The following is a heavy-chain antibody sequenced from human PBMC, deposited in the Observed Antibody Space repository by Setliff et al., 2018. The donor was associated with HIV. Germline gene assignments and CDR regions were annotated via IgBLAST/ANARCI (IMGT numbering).Heavy chain of an antibody. J-gene: IGHJ6*02. D-gene: IGHD1-26*01. CDR3: ATTGPYSGSLYGMDV. CDR1: GHTLSELS. V-gene: IGHV1-24*01. CDR2: FDPEDGQR. Sequence: ASVKVSCKVSGHTLSELSRHWVRQGPGKGLEWMGGFDPEDGQRIYAQKFQGRVTMTEDTSTDTAYMELSSLSFEDTAVYYCATTGPYSGSLYGMDVWGQGTTVTVSS.